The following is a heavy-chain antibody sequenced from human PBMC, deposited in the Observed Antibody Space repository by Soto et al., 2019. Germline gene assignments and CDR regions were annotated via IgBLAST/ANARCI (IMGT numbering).Heavy chain of an antibody. V-gene: IGHV4-4*02. CDR2: VFHTGGT. CDR3: ARVFSSGSGWMYYFDF. D-gene: IGHD6-19*01. Sequence: QVQLQESGPGXVKPSETLSXTXXVSSDSIXGENWWSWVRQPPGLGLEWIGEVFHTGGTNYNPSLKSRVTMEVDKSKNQFSLKLISATAADTAVYYCARVFSSGSGWMYYFDFWGQGTLVSVSS. CDR1: SDSIXGENW. J-gene: IGHJ4*02.